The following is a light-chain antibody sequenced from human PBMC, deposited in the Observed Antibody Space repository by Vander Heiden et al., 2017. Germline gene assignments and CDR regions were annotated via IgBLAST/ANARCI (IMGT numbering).Light chain of an antibody. CDR3: QQLNSYPFT. Sequence: DIQLTQSPSSLSASVGVTVTITCRASQGISRYLAWYQQKPGRAPKLLIYAASTVQSGVPSRCSGSGSGTEFTLTISSLQPEDFATYYCQQLNSYPFTFGRGTKVDIK. CDR1: QGISRY. CDR2: AAS. J-gene: IGKJ3*01. V-gene: IGKV1-9*01.